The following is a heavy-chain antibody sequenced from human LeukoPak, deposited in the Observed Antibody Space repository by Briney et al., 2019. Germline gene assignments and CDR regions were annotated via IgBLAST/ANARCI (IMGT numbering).Heavy chain of an antibody. CDR1: GFTFSNYA. Sequence: PGGSLRLSCAASGFTFSNYAMSWVRQAPGKGLEWVSIISGSGGYTYYADSVKGRFTLSRDNSKNTLYLQMNSLRAEVTAVYYCAKDAGDYNFQFDYWGQGILVTVSS. J-gene: IGHJ4*02. D-gene: IGHD4-17*01. V-gene: IGHV3-23*01. CDR3: AKDAGDYNFQFDY. CDR2: ISGSGGYT.